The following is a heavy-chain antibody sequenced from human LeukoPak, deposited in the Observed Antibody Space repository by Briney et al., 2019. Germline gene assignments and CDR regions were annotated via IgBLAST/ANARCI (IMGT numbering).Heavy chain of an antibody. CDR3: ARHLGWSYDY. CDR2: INHSGST. D-gene: IGHD6-19*01. CDR1: GGSFGGYY. J-gene: IGHJ4*02. V-gene: IGHV4-34*01. Sequence: SETLSLTCAVYGGSFGGYYWSWIRPPPGKGVEWIGEINHSGSTNYNPSLKSRVTISVDTSKNQFSLRPNSVTAADTAVYYCARHLGWSYDYWGQGTLVTVSS.